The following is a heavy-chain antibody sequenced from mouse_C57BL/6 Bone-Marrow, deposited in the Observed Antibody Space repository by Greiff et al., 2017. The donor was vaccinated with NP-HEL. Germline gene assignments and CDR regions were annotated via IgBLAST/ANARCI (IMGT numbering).Heavy chain of an antibody. J-gene: IGHJ2*01. V-gene: IGHV5-4*01. CDR3: ARERWLLRDY. D-gene: IGHD2-3*01. CDR1: GFTFSSYA. CDR2: ISDGGSYT. Sequence: EVKVVESGGGLVKPGGSLKLSCAASGFTFSSYAMSWVRQTPEKRLEWVATISDGGSYTYYPDNVKGRFTISRDNAKNNLYLQMSHLKSEDTAMYYCARERWLLRDYWGQGTTLTVSS.